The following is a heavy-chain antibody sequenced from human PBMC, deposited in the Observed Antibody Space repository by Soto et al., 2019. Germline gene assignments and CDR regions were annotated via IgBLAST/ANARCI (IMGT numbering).Heavy chain of an antibody. CDR2: IYYSGST. Sequence: KPSETLSLTCTVSGGSISSYYWSWIRQPPGKGLEWIGYIYYSGSTNYNPSLKSRVTISVDTSKNQFSLKLSSVTAADTAVYYCARHGDYDILTGQVYYFDYWGQGTLVTVSS. D-gene: IGHD3-9*01. CDR1: GGSISSYY. J-gene: IGHJ4*02. V-gene: IGHV4-59*08. CDR3: ARHGDYDILTGQVYYFDY.